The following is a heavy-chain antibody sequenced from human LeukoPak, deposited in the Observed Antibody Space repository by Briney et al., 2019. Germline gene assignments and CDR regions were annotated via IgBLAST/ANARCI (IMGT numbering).Heavy chain of an antibody. CDR3: AKDLAYCGGDCYYDAFDI. CDR2: IWYDGSNK. CDR1: GFTFSSYG. V-gene: IGHV3-33*06. D-gene: IGHD2-21*02. Sequence: GXSLXLSCAASGFTFSSYGMHWVRQAPGKGLEWVAVIWYDGSNKYYADSVKGRFTISRDNSKNTLYLQMNSLRAEDTAVYYCAKDLAYCGGDCYYDAFDIWGQGTMVTVSS. J-gene: IGHJ3*02.